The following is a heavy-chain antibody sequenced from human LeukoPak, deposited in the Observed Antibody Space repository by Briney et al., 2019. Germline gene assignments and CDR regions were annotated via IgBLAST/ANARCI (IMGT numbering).Heavy chain of an antibody. CDR2: IYSGGST. CDR1: GFTVSSNY. Sequence: PGGSLRLSCAASGFTVSSNYMSWVRQAPGKGLEWVSVIYSGGSTYFADSVKGRFTISRGNSKNTLYLQMNSLRAEDTAVYYCARALSAVTTAQYYFDYWGQGTLVTVSS. CDR3: ARALSAVTTAQYYFDY. D-gene: IGHD4-17*01. J-gene: IGHJ4*02. V-gene: IGHV3-66*01.